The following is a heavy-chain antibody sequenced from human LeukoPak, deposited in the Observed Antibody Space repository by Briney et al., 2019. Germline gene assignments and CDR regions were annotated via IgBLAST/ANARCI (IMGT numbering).Heavy chain of an antibody. CDR3: AKEIWPTVTTPGRTYFDY. V-gene: IGHV3-21*01. CDR2: ISSSSSYI. J-gene: IGHJ4*02. Sequence: GGSLRLSCAASGFTFSSYSMNGVRQAPGKGLEWVSSISSSSSYIYYADSVKGRFTISRDNPKNTLYLQMNSLRAEDTAVYYCAKEIWPTVTTPGRTYFDYWGQGTLVTVSS. D-gene: IGHD4-17*01. CDR1: GFTFSSYS.